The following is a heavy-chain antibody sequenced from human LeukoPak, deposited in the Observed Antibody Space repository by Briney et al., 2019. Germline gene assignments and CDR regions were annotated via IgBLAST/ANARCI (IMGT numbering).Heavy chain of an antibody. V-gene: IGHV1-69*05. CDR2: IIPIFCTA. D-gene: IGHD2-2*01. Sequence: GASVKVSCKASGGTFSSYAISSLRQAPGQEVEWMGRIIPIFCTANYAQKFQRRITITTDESTSTAYMALSSLRSEDTAVYYCARGEVCSSTSCYLPNWFDPWGQGTLVTVSS. CDR3: ARGEVCSSTSCYLPNWFDP. J-gene: IGHJ5*02. CDR1: GGTFSSYA.